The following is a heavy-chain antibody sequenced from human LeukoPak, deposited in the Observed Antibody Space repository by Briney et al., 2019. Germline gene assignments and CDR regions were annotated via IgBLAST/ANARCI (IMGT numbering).Heavy chain of an antibody. Sequence: PSETLSLTCAVSGGSISTYYWSWVRQPPGKGLEWIGYIYYSGSTNYNPSLKSRVTISVDTSKNQFSLKLSSVTAADTAVYYCARVGWTGDPPDKKYYFDYWGQGTLVTVSS. CDR1: GGSISTYY. D-gene: IGHD1-14*01. CDR3: ARVGWTGDPPDKKYYFDY. V-gene: IGHV4-59*01. CDR2: IYYSGST. J-gene: IGHJ4*02.